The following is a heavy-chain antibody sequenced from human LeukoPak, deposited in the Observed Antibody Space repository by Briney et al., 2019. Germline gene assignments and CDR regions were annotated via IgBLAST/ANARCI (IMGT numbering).Heavy chain of an antibody. CDR1: GGSISNSSYY. V-gene: IGHV4-39*07. CDR3: ARASGTWIQREGFDY. J-gene: IGHJ4*02. Sequence: PSETLSLTCTVSGGSISNSSYYWGWIRQPPGKGLEWIGNVYYTGSTYYNPSLKSRVTISIDTSKNQFSLKLSSVTAADTAVYYCARASGTWIQREGFDYWGQGTLVTVSS. D-gene: IGHD5-18*01. CDR2: VYYTGST.